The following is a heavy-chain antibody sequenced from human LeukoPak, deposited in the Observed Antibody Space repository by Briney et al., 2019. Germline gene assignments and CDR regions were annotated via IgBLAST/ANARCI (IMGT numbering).Heavy chain of an antibody. CDR3: ARLYSSGWRVFGYFDY. D-gene: IGHD6-19*01. CDR2: IYPGDSDT. J-gene: IGHJ4*02. Sequence: GGSLQISCQGSGYIFTSYWIGWVRPVPGKGLEGVGIIYPGDSDTRYSPSFQGQVTISGDKSISTAYLEWSSLKASDTAMYYCARLYSSGWRVFGYFDYWGQGTLVTVSS. V-gene: IGHV5-51*01. CDR1: GYIFTSYW.